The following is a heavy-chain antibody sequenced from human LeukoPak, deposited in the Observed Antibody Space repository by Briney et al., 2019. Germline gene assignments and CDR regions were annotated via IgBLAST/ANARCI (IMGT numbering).Heavy chain of an antibody. CDR1: GVTFSSYA. CDR3: AKDGRERRRTSDY. V-gene: IGHV3-23*01. Sequence: QPGGSLRLSCAASGVTFSSYAMSWVRQAPGKGLEWVSAIIGSGGSTYYADSVKGRFTISRDNSKNTLYRQMNSLRAEHTAVYYCAKDGRERRRTSDYWGQGTLVTVSS. CDR2: IIGSGGST. J-gene: IGHJ4*02. D-gene: IGHD1-26*01.